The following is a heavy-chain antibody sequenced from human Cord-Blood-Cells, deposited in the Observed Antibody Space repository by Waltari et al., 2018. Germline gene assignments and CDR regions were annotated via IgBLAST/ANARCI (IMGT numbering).Heavy chain of an antibody. CDR1: GFTFSSYW. J-gene: IGHJ4*02. CDR2: INSGGSST. Sequence: EVQLVESGGGLVQPGGSLRLSCAASGFTFSSYWMLWVRQAPGKGLVWVSRINSGGSSTSYADSVKGRFTISRDNAKNTLYLQMNSLRAEDTAVYYCARGMVRGVISSFDYWGQGTLVTVSS. D-gene: IGHD3-10*01. CDR3: ARGMVRGVISSFDY. V-gene: IGHV3-74*01.